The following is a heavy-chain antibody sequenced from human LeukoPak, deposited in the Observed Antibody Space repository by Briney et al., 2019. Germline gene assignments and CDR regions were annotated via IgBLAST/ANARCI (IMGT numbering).Heavy chain of an antibody. D-gene: IGHD3-22*01. CDR2: ISTNGGST. J-gene: IGHJ4*02. Sequence: GGSLRLSCAASGFTFSSYAMHWVRQAPGKGLEYVSAISTNGGSTYYANSVKGRFTISRDNSKNTLYLQMGSLRAEDMAMYYCAREDSMIVVVKGFDSWSQGTLVTVSS. CDR1: GFTFSSYA. V-gene: IGHV3-64*01. CDR3: AREDSMIVVVKGFDS.